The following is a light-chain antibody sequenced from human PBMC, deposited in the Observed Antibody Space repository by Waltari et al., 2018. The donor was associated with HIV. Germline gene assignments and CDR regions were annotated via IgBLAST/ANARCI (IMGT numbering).Light chain of an antibody. J-gene: IGLJ3*02. CDR3: AAWDDSLNGWV. CDR1: SFHIGRQT. V-gene: IGLV1-44*01. CDR2: RDN. Sequence: QSVLTQPPSASGTPGQRVTISCSGGSFHIGRQTVRWYQLVPGTAPQLRIYRDNQRPLEVPDRFSGSKSGTSASLAISELQADDEADYYCAAWDDSLNGWVFGGGTKVTVL.